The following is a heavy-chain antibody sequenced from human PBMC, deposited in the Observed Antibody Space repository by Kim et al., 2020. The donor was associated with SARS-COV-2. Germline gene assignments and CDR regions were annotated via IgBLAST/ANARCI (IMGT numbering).Heavy chain of an antibody. Sequence: GGSLRLSCAASGFTFSNAWMSWVRQAPGKGLEWVGSIKSKTDGGTTDYAAPVKGRFTISRDDSKNTLYLQMNSLKTEDTAVYYCTTVADQAAYWGQGTL. J-gene: IGHJ4*02. D-gene: IGHD6-25*01. CDR3: TTVADQAAY. CDR1: GFTFSNAW. V-gene: IGHV3-15*01. CDR2: IKSKTDGGTT.